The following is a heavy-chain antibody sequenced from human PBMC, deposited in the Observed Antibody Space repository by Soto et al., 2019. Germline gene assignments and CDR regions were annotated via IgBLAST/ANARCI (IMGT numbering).Heavy chain of an antibody. CDR3: ARATSGWYALFAY. CDR2: IYYSRST. V-gene: IGHV4-59*01. Sequence: ETLSLTCTVSGGSISSDYWSWIRQPPGKGLEWIGYIYYSRSTNYNPSLTSRVTISVDTSKNQFSLKLSSVTAADTAVYYCARATSGWYALFAYWGQGTLVTVS. J-gene: IGHJ4*02. CDR1: GGSISSDY. D-gene: IGHD6-19*01.